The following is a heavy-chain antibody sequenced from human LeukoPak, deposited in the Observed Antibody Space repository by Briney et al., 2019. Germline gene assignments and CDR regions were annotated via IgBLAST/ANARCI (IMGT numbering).Heavy chain of an antibody. V-gene: IGHV3-53*01. D-gene: IGHD6-6*01. CDR1: GFTVSSNY. CDR3: ARDPMDSSSSGDY. Sequence: SGGSLRLSCAASGFTVSSNYMSWVRQAPGKGLEWVSVIYSGGSTYYADSVKGRFTISRDNSKNTLYLQMDSLRAEDTAVYYCARDPMDSSSSGDYWGQGTLVTVSS. CDR2: IYSGGST. J-gene: IGHJ4*02.